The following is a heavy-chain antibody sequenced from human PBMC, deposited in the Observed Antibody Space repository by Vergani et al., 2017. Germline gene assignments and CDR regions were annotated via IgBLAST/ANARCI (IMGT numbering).Heavy chain of an antibody. J-gene: IGHJ4*02. CDR3: ARDGSYDSRGLVDY. V-gene: IGHV3-7*01. Sequence: EVQLVESGGGLVQPGGSLRLSCAASGFTFSSYWMSWVRQAPGKGLEWVANIKQDGSEKYYVDSVKGRFTISRDNAKNSLYLQMNSLRAEDTAVYYCARDGSYDSRGLVDYWGQGTLVTVSS. CDR2: IKQDGSEK. CDR1: GFTFSSYW. D-gene: IGHD3-22*01.